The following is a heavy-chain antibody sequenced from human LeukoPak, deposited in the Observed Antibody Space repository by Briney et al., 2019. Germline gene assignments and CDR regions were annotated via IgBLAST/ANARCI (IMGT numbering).Heavy chain of an antibody. Sequence: GGSLRLSCEASGFAFSTWMHWVRQAPGKGLVWVSHINGDGSTTSYADSVKGRFTISRDNAKNSLYLQMNSLRAEDTAVYYCASTVANDYWGQGTLVTVSS. CDR3: ASTVANDY. V-gene: IGHV3-74*01. D-gene: IGHD4-23*01. J-gene: IGHJ4*02. CDR1: GFAFSTW. CDR2: INGDGSTT.